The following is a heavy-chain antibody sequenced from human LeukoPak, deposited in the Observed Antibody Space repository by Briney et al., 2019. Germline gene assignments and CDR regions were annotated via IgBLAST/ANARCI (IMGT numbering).Heavy chain of an antibody. D-gene: IGHD5-12*01. Sequence: SETLSLTCTVSGGSISSYYWGWIRQPPGKGLEWIGYIYYSGSTNYNPSLKSRVTISVDTSKNQFSLKLSSVTAADTAVYYCASSIGKEWLRFTDAAFDIWGQGTMVTVSS. CDR3: ASSIGKEWLRFTDAAFDI. CDR2: IYYSGST. J-gene: IGHJ3*02. V-gene: IGHV4-59*08. CDR1: GGSISSYY.